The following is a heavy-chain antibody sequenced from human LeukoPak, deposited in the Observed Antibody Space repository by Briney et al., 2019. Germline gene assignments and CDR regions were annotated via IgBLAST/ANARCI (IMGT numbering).Heavy chain of an antibody. CDR2: IHYSGST. CDR3: TRRKWLALDY. V-gene: IGHV4-59*01. Sequence: PSETLSLTCTVSGGSISDYYWSWIRQPPGKTLEWIGYIHYSGSTYYNPSLKSRVTISVDTSKNQFSLKLTSVTAADTAVYYCTRRKWLALDYWGPGTLVAVSS. D-gene: IGHD6-19*01. J-gene: IGHJ4*02. CDR1: GGSISDYY.